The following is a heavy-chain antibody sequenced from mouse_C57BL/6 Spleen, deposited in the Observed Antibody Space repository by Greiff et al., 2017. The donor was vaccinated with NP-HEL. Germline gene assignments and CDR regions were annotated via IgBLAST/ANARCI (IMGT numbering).Heavy chain of an antibody. CDR3: ARTRTGYAMDY. V-gene: IGHV1-52*01. Sequence: QVQLQQPGAELVRPGSSVKLSCMASGYTFTSYWMHWVKQRPIQGLEWIGNIDPSDSETHYNQKFKDKATLTVDKSSSTAYMQLSSLTSEDSAVYYCARTRTGYAMDYWGQGTSVTVSS. CDR2: IDPSDSET. CDR1: GYTFTSYW. J-gene: IGHJ4*01.